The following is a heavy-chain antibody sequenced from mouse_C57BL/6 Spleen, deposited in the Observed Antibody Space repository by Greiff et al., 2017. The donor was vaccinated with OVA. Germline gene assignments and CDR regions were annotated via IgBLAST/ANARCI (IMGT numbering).Heavy chain of an antibody. CDR1: GYTFTTYP. CDR2: FHPYNDDT. D-gene: IGHD2-4*01. J-gene: IGHJ1*03. Sequence: ESGAELVKPGASVKMSCKASGYTFTTYPIEWMKQNHGKSLEWIGNFHPYNDDTKYNEKFKGKATLTVEKSSSTVYLELSRLTSDDSAVYYCARGKDYDVDWYFDVWGTGTTVTVSS. V-gene: IGHV1-47*01. CDR3: ARGKDYDVDWYFDV.